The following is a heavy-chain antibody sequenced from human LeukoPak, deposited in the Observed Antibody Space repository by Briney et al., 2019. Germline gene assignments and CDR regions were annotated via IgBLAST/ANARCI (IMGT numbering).Heavy chain of an antibody. D-gene: IGHD6-19*01. CDR3: AREGKQWLVPFAFDI. CDR2: ISSSSSFI. CDR1: GFTFSSYS. Sequence: GGSLRLSRAASGFTFSSYSMNWVRQAPGKGLEWVSSISSSSSFIYYADSVKGRFTISRDNAKNSLYLQMNSLRAEDTAVYYCAREGKQWLVPFAFDIWGQGTMVTVSS. V-gene: IGHV3-21*01. J-gene: IGHJ3*02.